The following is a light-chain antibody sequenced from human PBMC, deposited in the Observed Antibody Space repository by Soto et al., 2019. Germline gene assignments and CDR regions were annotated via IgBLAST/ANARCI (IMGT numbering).Light chain of an antibody. CDR1: QSVRSNF. CDR3: QRYDSLRT. J-gene: IGKJ1*01. Sequence: ELVLTKSPGTLSLSPGERDTLSCRTSQSVRSNFLAWYQQKPGQAPRLLIYGASNRATGIPDRFSGSGSGTDFTLTITRLEPEDFAMYYCQRYDSLRTFGQGTKVDIK. CDR2: GAS. V-gene: IGKV3-20*01.